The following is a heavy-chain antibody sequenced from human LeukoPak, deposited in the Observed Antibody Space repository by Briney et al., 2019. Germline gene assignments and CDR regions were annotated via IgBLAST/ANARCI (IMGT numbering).Heavy chain of an antibody. CDR2: ISYDGSNK. V-gene: IGHV3-30*03. J-gene: IGHJ4*02. Sequence: GGSLRLSCAASGFTFNYAWMSWVRQAPGKGLEWVAVISYDGSNKYYADSVKGRFTISRDNSKNTLYLQMNSLRAEDTAAYYRARPSCNWNSCAFDYWGQGTLVTVSS. CDR1: GFTFNYAW. D-gene: IGHD1-1*01. CDR3: ARPSCNWNSCAFDY.